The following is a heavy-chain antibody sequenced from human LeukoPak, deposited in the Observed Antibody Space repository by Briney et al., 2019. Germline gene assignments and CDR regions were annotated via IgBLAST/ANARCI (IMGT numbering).Heavy chain of an antibody. CDR1: GYTFTSYG. D-gene: IGHD3-9*01. CDR3: ARDPRYFGWLPHYYYYYGMDV. V-gene: IGHV1-18*01. Sequence: ASVKVSCKASGYTFTSYGISWVRQAPGQGLEWMGWISAYNGNTNYAQKLQGRVTMTTDTSTSTAYMELRSLRSDDTAVYYCARDPRYFGWLPHYYYYYGMDVWGQGTTVTVSS. CDR2: ISAYNGNT. J-gene: IGHJ6*02.